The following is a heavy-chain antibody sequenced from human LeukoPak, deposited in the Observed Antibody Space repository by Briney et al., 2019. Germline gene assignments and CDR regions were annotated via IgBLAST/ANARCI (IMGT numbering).Heavy chain of an antibody. V-gene: IGHV3-53*01. J-gene: IGHJ4*02. CDR1: GFTVSNNY. Sequence: PGGSLRLSCAASGFTVSNNYMNWVRQAPGKGLEWVSLIYSGGTTKYADSVKGRFTISRDNSKNTLYLQMNSLRVEDTAMYYCARDPPGIAASGMGGWGQGTLVTVSS. CDR2: IYSGGTT. D-gene: IGHD6-13*01. CDR3: ARDPPGIAASGMGG.